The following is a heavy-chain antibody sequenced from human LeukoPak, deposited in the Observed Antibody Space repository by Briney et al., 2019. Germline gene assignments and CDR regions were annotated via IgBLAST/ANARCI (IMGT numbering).Heavy chain of an antibody. V-gene: IGHV1-18*01. CDR3: ARTYYYGSSAYYGSVDY. Sequence: GASVKVSCKASGYTFTNYGISWVRQAPGQGFEWMGWISAYNGNTNYAQKLQGRLTMTTDTSTSTAYMELRGLRSDDTAVYYCARTYYYGSSAYYGSVDYSGQGTLVTVSS. J-gene: IGHJ4*02. CDR1: GYTFTNYG. CDR2: ISAYNGNT. D-gene: IGHD3-22*01.